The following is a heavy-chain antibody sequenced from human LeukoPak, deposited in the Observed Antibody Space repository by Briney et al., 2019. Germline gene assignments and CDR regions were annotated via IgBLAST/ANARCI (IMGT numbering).Heavy chain of an antibody. CDR2: IIPIFGTA. D-gene: IGHD3-10*01. Sequence: GASVKVSCEASGGTFSRSAISWVRQAPGQGLEWMGRIIPIFGTANYAQKFQGRVTITTDESTNTAYMELSSLRSEDTAVYYCARGLSAGVDVYYYYMDVWGKGTTVTVSS. J-gene: IGHJ6*03. CDR3: ARGLSAGVDVYYYYMDV. CDR1: GGTFSRSA. V-gene: IGHV1-69*05.